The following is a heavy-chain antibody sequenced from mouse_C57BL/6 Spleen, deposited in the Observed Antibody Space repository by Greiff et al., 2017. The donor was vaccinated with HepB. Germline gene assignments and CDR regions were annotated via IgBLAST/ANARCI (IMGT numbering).Heavy chain of an antibody. CDR2: IYPGSGST. V-gene: IGHV1-55*01. Sequence: QVQLQQPGAELVKPGASVKMSCKASGYTFTSYWITWVKQRPGQGLEWIGDIYPGSGSTNYNEKFKSKATLTVDTSSSTAYMQLSSLTSEVSAVYYCARLDGYDRYYYAMDYWGQGTSVTVSS. CDR1: GYTFTSYW. D-gene: IGHD2-2*01. CDR3: ARLDGYDRYYYAMDY. J-gene: IGHJ4*01.